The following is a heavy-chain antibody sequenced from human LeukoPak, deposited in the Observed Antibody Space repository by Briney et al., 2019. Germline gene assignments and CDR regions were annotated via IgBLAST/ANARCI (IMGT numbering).Heavy chain of an antibody. V-gene: IGHV4-31*03. Sequence: PSQTLSPTCTVSGGSISSGGYYWSWIRQHPGKGLEWIGYIYYSGSTYYNPSLKSRVTISVDTSKNQFSLKLSSVTAADTAVYYCARVDPGTQLFDCWGQGTLVTVSS. J-gene: IGHJ4*02. CDR3: ARVDPGTQLFDC. CDR2: IYYSGST. D-gene: IGHD3-10*01. CDR1: GGSISSGGYY.